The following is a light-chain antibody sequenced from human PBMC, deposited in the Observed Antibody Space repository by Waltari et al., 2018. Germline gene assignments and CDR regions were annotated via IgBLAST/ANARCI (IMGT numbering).Light chain of an antibody. CDR1: QSLVHSDGNTY. CDR2: KIS. CDR3: MQGTHWPLT. V-gene: IGKV2-30*02. J-gene: IGKJ4*01. Sequence: DVEMTQSPLSLPVTLGQPASISCKSSQSLVHSDGNTYLNWFQQRPGPSPMRLIYKISNRDPGVPDRFSGSGSGTDFTLKISRVEAEDVGVYYCMQGTHWPLTFGGGTKVEIK.